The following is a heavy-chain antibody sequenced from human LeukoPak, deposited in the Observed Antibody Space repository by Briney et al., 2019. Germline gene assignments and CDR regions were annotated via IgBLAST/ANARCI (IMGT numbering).Heavy chain of an antibody. D-gene: IGHD3-10*01. Sequence: QAGTSLSLSCAASGFTFSAYAMHWVRQAPGKGLEWLAVVSAHGLDKFYASSVRGRFTISKDTSKNTLSLQMNSLRSDDSGVYYCARAFTPGIRKALWIGDSLWDQGTLVTVS. CDR2: VSAHGLDK. CDR3: ARAFTPGIRKALWIGDSL. J-gene: IGHJ4*02. V-gene: IGHV3-30*04. CDR1: GFTFSAYA.